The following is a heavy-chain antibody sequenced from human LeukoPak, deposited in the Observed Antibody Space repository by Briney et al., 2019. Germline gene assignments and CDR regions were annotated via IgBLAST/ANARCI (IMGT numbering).Heavy chain of an antibody. CDR1: GXXFSSYG. Sequence: GGSLRLSCAAXGXXFSSYGMHWVXQAPGXGLEWVAVISYDGSNKFYGDSVKGRFTISRDNSKNTLYLQMNSLRVEDTAVYYCARGPXXYYSGSGTYYNHWGQGTLVTVSS. CDR3: ARGPXXYYSGSGTYYNH. J-gene: IGHJ5*02. CDR2: ISYDGSNK. V-gene: IGHV3-30-3*01. D-gene: IGHD3-10*01.